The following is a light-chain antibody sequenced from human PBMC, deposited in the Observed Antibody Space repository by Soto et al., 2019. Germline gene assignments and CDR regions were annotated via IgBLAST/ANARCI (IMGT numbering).Light chain of an antibody. CDR2: EVS. CDR3: SSRTSTSTYV. J-gene: IGLJ1*01. Sequence: QSALTQPASVSGSPGQSVTISCTGTSGDVGGSQYVSWYQHHPGKAPKLIISEVSNRPSGFSNRFSGSKSGNTASLTISGLQAVDEADYYCSSRTSTSTYVFGTGTKLTVL. V-gene: IGLV2-14*01. CDR1: SGDVGGSQY.